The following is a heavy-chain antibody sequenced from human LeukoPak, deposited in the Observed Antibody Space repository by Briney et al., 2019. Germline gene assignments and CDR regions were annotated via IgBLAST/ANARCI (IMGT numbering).Heavy chain of an antibody. CDR1: GFTFSSYA. CDR2: ISGSGSST. CDR3: AKGGGVMTASSFDF. V-gene: IGHV3-23*01. J-gene: IGHJ4*02. Sequence: GSLRLSCAASGFTFSSYAMTWVRQAPGKGLEWVSGISGSGSSTYYADSVKGRFTIFRDNSKNTQYLQMNSLRAEDTAVYFCAKGGGVMTASSFDFWGQGTLVTVSS. D-gene: IGHD3-16*01.